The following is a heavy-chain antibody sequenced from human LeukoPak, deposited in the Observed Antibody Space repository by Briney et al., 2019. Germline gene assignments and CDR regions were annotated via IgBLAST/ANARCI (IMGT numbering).Heavy chain of an antibody. CDR1: GGSVSGYY. CDR3: ARIHRYCSGGACYVLDN. Sequence: SETLSLTCVVSGGSVSGYYWGWIRQPPGRGLEWIGYVYYSGSTNYNPSFKSRITISVDTSRNQFSLQLSPVTAADTAVYYCARIHRYCSGGACYVLDNWGQGTLVAVS. D-gene: IGHD2-15*01. J-gene: IGHJ4*02. V-gene: IGHV4-59*02. CDR2: VYYSGST.